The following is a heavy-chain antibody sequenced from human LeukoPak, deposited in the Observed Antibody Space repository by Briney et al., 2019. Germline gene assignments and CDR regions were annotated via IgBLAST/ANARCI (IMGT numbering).Heavy chain of an antibody. CDR2: IYYSGST. Sequence: SETLSLTCTVSGGSISSYYWSWIRQPPGKGLEWIGYIYYSGSTNYNPSLKSRVTISVDTSKNQFSLKLNSVSAADTAVYYCARRDYYGRWFDPWGQGTLVTVSS. V-gene: IGHV4-59*08. CDR1: GGSISSYY. J-gene: IGHJ5*02. CDR3: ARRDYYGRWFDP. D-gene: IGHD3-10*01.